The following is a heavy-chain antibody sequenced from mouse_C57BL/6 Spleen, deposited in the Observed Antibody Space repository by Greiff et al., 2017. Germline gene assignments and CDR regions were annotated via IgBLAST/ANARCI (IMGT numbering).Heavy chain of an antibody. Sequence: EVQLQQSGPELVKPGDSVKISCKASGYSFTGYFMNWVMQSHGKSLEWIGSINPYNGDTFYNQKFKGKATLTVDKSSSTDHMKLRSLTSEDSAWDYCARENDGSSDYFDYWGQGTTLTVSS. CDR3: ARENDGSSDYFDY. J-gene: IGHJ2*01. D-gene: IGHD1-1*01. CDR1: GYSFTGYF. CDR2: INPYNGDT. V-gene: IGHV1-20*01.